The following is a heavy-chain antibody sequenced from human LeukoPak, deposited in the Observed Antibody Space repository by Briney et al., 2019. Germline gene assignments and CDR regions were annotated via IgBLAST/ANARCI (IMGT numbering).Heavy chain of an antibody. D-gene: IGHD2-15*01. V-gene: IGHV4-39*07. Sequence: SETLSLTCSVSGGSIRSGDHHWAWVRQPPGKGLEFIGSLDESGRPYYNRPLKSRVSISGDTSGKQFSLNLTSVTATDTAVYFCARDLGGYPFFMDVWGRGTTVIVSS. J-gene: IGHJ6*03. CDR3: ARDLGGYPFFMDV. CDR1: GGSIRSGDHH. CDR2: LDESGRP.